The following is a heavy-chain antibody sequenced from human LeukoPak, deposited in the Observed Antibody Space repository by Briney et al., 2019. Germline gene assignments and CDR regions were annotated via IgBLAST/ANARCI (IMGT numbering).Heavy chain of an antibody. J-gene: IGHJ4*02. CDR1: GYTFTGYY. D-gene: IGHD2-2*02. Sequence: ASVRVSCKTSGYTFTGYYLHWVRQAPGQGPEWMGRIDPNSGGTNYVQKFQGRVTVTRDTSTSTVYMELSGLRSDDTAVYYCARVPGPYTTSRFDYWGQGTLVTVSS. CDR2: IDPNSGGT. V-gene: IGHV1-2*02. CDR3: ARVPGPYTTSRFDY.